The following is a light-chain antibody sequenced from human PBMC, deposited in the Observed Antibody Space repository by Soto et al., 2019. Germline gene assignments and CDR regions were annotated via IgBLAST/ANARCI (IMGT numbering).Light chain of an antibody. CDR2: AND. J-gene: IGLJ2*01. CDR1: SSNIGAHYD. V-gene: IGLV1-40*01. CDR3: QSYDIGVSAIHVI. Sequence: QSVLTQPPSVSGAPGPRVTISCTGTSSNIGAHYDVHWYQQLPGTAPKLLIYANDNRPSGVPDRFSGSKSGTSASLVITGLQVEDEADYYCQSYDIGVSAIHVIFGGGTKLTAL.